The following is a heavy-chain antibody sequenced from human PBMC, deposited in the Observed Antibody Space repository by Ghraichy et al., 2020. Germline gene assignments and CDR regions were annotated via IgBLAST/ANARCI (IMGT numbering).Heavy chain of an antibody. J-gene: IGHJ3*02. V-gene: IGHV4-4*02. D-gene: IGHD6-6*01. Sequence: SETLSLTCAVSGGSISSSNWWSWVRQPPGKGLEWIGEIYHSGSTNYNPSLKSRVTISVDKSKNQFSLRLSSVTAVDTAVYYCARELFQTYSSSPTDAFDIWGQGTMVTVSS. CDR1: GGSISSSNW. CDR2: IYHSGST. CDR3: ARELFQTYSSSPTDAFDI.